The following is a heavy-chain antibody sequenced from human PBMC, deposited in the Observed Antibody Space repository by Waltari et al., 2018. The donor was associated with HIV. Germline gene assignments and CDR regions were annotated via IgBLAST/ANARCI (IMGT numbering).Heavy chain of an antibody. CDR1: GFTFSSYW. Sequence: EVQLVESGGGLVQPGGSLRLSGAASGFTFSSYWMTWVRQAPGKELEWVANIKQDGSEKYYVDSVNGRFTISRYNAENSLYLQMNSLRAEDTAVYYCARGGFYGSGSKVNWGQGTLVTVSS. CDR3: ARGGFYGSGSKVN. D-gene: IGHD3-10*01. J-gene: IGHJ4*02. V-gene: IGHV3-7*04. CDR2: IKQDGSEK.